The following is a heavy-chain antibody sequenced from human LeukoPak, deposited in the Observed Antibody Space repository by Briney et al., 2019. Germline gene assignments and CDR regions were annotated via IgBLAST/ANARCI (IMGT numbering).Heavy chain of an antibody. D-gene: IGHD5-12*01. CDR3: ARDQEDIVATIYDYYYYGMDV. Sequence: GGSLRLSCAASGFTFSSYSMNWVRQAPGKGLEWVSSISSSSSYIYYADSVKGRFTISRDNAKNSLYLQMNSLRAEDAAVYYCARDQEDIVATIYDYYYYGMDVWGQGTTVTVSS. J-gene: IGHJ6*02. V-gene: IGHV3-21*01. CDR2: ISSSSSYI. CDR1: GFTFSSYS.